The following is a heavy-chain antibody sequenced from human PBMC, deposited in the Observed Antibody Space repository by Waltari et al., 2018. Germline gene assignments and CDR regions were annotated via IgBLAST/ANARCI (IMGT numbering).Heavy chain of an antibody. J-gene: IGHJ4*02. D-gene: IGHD3-22*01. V-gene: IGHV1-69*08. Sequence: QVQLVQSGAEVKKPGSSVKVSCKASGGTFSRYAIRWVGQAPGQGLEWMGRIIPIFGTANYAQKFQGRVTITADKSTSTAYMELSSLRSEDTAVYYCAMPTNDYYDSSGYGYWGQGTLVTVSS. CDR2: IIPIFGTA. CDR1: GGTFSRYA. CDR3: AMPTNDYYDSSGYGY.